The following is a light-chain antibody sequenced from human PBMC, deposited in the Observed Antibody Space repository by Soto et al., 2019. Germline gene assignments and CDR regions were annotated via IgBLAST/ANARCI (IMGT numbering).Light chain of an antibody. CDR2: DVN. CDR3: SSYTGSSTYVV. Sequence: QSALTQPASVSGSPGQSITISCTGTSSDVGGYNYVSWYQQHPGKAPKLMIYDVNNRPSGVSNRFSGSKSGNTASLTISGLPAEDEADYYCSSYTGSSTYVVFGGGTKLTLL. V-gene: IGLV2-14*01. J-gene: IGLJ2*01. CDR1: SSDVGGYNY.